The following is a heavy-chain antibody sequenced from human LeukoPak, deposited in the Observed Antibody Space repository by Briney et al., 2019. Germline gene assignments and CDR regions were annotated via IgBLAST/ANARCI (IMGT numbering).Heavy chain of an antibody. V-gene: IGHV3-23*01. CDR2: VSGSGDNT. Sequence: GGSLRLSCAASGFTFNNYAMTWVRQAPGKGLEWVSVVSGSGDNTNYADSVKGRFTISRDNSKNTLFLQMNSLRTEDTAVYYCARWGNDYSQFDSWGQGTLVTVSS. CDR1: GFTFNNYA. J-gene: IGHJ4*02. D-gene: IGHD4-11*01. CDR3: ARWGNDYSQFDS.